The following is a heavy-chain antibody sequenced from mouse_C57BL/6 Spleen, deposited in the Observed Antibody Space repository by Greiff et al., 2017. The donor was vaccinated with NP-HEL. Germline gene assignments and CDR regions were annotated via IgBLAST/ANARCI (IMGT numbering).Heavy chain of an antibody. CDR3: ARWRDYYYGSSYAFAY. CDR1: GYTFTSYW. J-gene: IGHJ3*01. CDR2: ILPGSGST. V-gene: IGHV1-9*01. Sequence: QVQLQQSGAELVKPGASVKMSCKASGYTFTSYWIEWVKQRPGHGLEWIGEILPGSGSTNYNEKFKGKATFTADTSSNTAYMQLSSLTTEDSAIYYCARWRDYYYGSSYAFAYWGQGTLVTVSA. D-gene: IGHD1-1*01.